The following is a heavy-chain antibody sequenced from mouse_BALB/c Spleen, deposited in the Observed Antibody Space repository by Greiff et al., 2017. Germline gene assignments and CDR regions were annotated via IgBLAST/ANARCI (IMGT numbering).Heavy chain of an antibody. Sequence: EVQLVESGGGLVQPGGSRKLSCAASGFTFSSFGMHWVRQAPEKGLEWVAYISSGSSTIYYADTVKGRFTISRDNPKNTLFLQMTSLRSEDTAMYYCAAFWYFDVWGAGTTVTVSS. CDR2: ISSGSSTI. CDR3: AAFWYFDV. J-gene: IGHJ1*01. V-gene: IGHV5-17*02. CDR1: GFTFSSFG.